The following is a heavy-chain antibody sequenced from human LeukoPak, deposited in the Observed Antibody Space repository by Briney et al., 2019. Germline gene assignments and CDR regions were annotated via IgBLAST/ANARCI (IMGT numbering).Heavy chain of an antibody. CDR3: ARGVVAAAGEVFDY. V-gene: IGHV4-59*01. Sequence: SETLSLTCTVSGGSISSYYWSWIRQPPGKGLEWIGYIYYGGSTNYNPSLKSRVTISVDTSKNQFSLKLSSVTAADTAVYYCARGVVAAAGEVFDYWGQGTLVTVSS. CDR1: GGSISSYY. D-gene: IGHD6-13*01. J-gene: IGHJ4*02. CDR2: IYYGGST.